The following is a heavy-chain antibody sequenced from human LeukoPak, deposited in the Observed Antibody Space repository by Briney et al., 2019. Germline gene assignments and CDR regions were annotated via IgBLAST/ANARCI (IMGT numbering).Heavy chain of an antibody. Sequence: PSGTLSLTCAVSVGSISSGNWWSWVRQSPGKGLEWIGEIYHNGTSNNNPSPKSRVTISADTFKNHFSLKLTSVTAADTAVYYCATAPILRGEGGEHYKYGMDVWGQGTTVIVSS. J-gene: IGHJ6*02. CDR1: VGSISSGNW. V-gene: IGHV4-4*02. D-gene: IGHD2-2*02. CDR3: ATAPILRGEGGEHYKYGMDV. CDR2: IYHNGTS.